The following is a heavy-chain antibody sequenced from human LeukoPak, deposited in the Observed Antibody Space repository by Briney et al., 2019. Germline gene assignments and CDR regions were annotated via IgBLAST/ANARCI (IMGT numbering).Heavy chain of an antibody. V-gene: IGHV3-33*01. CDR3: ASVCSGTSCHFDY. D-gene: IGHD2-2*01. J-gene: IGHJ4*02. Sequence: GGSLRLSCAASGFTFSTYGMYWVRQAPGKGLEWVAAIWSDGSNKYYADSVKGRFTISRDNSKNTLYLQMNSLRAEDTAVYYCASVCSGTSCHFDYWGQGTLVTV. CDR1: GFTFSTYG. CDR2: IWSDGSNK.